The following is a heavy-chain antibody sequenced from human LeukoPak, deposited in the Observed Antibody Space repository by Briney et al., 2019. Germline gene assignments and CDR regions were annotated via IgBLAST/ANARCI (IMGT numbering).Heavy chain of an antibody. CDR2: ISAYNGNT. J-gene: IGHJ4*02. V-gene: IGHV1-18*01. CDR3: ARVGAPLFGNYGGTFDY. CDR1: GYTFTSYG. Sequence: AASVKVSCKASGYTFTSYGISWVRQAPGQGLEWMGWISAYNGNTNYAQKVQGRVTMTTDTSTSTAYMELRSLRSDDTAVYYCARVGAPLFGNYGGTFDYWGQGTLVTVSS. D-gene: IGHD4-23*01.